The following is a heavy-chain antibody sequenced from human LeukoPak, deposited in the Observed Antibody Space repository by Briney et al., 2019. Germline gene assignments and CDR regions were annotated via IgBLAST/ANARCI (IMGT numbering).Heavy chain of an antibody. J-gene: IGHJ3*02. D-gene: IGHD2-2*01. V-gene: IGHV1-2*02. Sequence: ASVKVSCKASGYTFTGYYMHWVRQAPGQGLEWMGWINPNSGGTNYAQKFQGRVTMTRDTSISTAYMELSRLRSDDTAVYYCARYVYCSSTSCYVKSAFDIWGQGTMVTVSS. CDR2: INPNSGGT. CDR3: ARYVYCSSTSCYVKSAFDI. CDR1: GYTFTGYY.